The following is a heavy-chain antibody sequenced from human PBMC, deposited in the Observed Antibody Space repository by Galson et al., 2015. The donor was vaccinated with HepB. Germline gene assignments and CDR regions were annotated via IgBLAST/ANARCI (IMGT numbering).Heavy chain of an antibody. CDR1: GFTFSSYS. CDR3: ASDIEPSGWFYYFDY. Sequence: SLRLSCAASGFTFSSYSMNWVRQAPGKGLEWVSSISSSSSYIYYADSVKGRFTISRDNAKNSLYLQMNSLRAEDMAVYYCASDIEPSGWFYYFDYWGQGTLFTVSS. J-gene: IGHJ4*02. D-gene: IGHD6-19*01. CDR2: ISSSSSYI. V-gene: IGHV3-21*01.